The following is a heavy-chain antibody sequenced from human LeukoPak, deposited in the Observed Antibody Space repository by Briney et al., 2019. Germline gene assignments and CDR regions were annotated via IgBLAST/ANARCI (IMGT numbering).Heavy chain of an antibody. CDR1: GFTFSSYS. Sequence: GGSLRLSCAASGFTFSSYSMSWVRQAPGKGLEWVANIKQDGSEKYYVDSVKGRFTISRDNAKNSLYLQMNSLRAEDTAVYYCARGVGGSAWYGYYYGMDVWGKGTTVTVSS. V-gene: IGHV3-7*03. CDR2: IKQDGSEK. CDR3: ARGVGGSAWYGYYYGMDV. D-gene: IGHD6-19*01. J-gene: IGHJ6*04.